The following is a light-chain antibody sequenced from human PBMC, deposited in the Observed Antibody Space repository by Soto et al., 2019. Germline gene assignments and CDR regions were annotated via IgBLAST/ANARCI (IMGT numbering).Light chain of an antibody. V-gene: IGLV1-40*01. Sequence: QSVLTQPPSVSGAPGQRVTISCTGSSSNIGAGYDVHWYQQLPGTAPKLLIYGNSNRPSGVPDRFSGSKSGTSASLAITGLQAEDEAAYYRQSYDSSLSVVFGGGTKLTVL. J-gene: IGLJ2*01. CDR2: GNS. CDR1: SSNIGAGYD. CDR3: QSYDSSLSVV.